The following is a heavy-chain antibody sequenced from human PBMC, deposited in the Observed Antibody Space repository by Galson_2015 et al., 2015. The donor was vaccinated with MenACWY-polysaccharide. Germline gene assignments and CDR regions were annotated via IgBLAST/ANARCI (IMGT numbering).Heavy chain of an antibody. CDR1: GYSFSSYD. Sequence: SVKVSCKASGYSFSSYDINWVRQTTGQGLEWMGWMNPNSGNTGYAQKFQGRVTMTRNTSISIAYMELSSLRSEDTAVYYCARVGKYYYDSSGYLNWFDPWGQGTLVTVSS. V-gene: IGHV1-8*01. J-gene: IGHJ5*02. CDR2: MNPNSGNT. D-gene: IGHD3-22*01. CDR3: ARVGKYYYDSSGYLNWFDP.